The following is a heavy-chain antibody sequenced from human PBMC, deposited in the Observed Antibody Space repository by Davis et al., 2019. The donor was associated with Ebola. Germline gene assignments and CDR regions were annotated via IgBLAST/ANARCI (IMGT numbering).Heavy chain of an antibody. D-gene: IGHD2-8*01. CDR1: GFTFSDYY. J-gene: IGHJ4*02. V-gene: IGHV3-11*04. CDR2: ISSSGSTI. CDR3: ARDGDIVLMVYAPPYFDY. Sequence: GESLKISCAASGFTFSDYYMSWIRQAPGKGLEWVSYISSSGSTIYYADSVKGRFTISRDNAKNSLYLQMNSLRAEDTAVYYCARDGDIVLMVYAPPYFDYWGQGTLVTVSS.